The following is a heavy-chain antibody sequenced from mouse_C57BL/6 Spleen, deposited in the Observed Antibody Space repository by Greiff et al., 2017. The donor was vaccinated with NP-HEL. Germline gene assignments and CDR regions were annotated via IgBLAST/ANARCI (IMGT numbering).Heavy chain of an antibody. D-gene: IGHD3-2*02. CDR1: GYPFTAYE. V-gene: IGHV1-15*01. Sequence: QVQLQQSGAELVRPGASVTLSCKASGYPFTAYEMHWVKQTPVHGLEWFGAIDPETGGPAYNQKFKGKAIRTADKSSSTAYMELRSLTSEDSAVYYCTKTAQAHAMDYWGQGTSVTVSS. CDR2: IDPETGGP. J-gene: IGHJ4*01. CDR3: TKTAQAHAMDY.